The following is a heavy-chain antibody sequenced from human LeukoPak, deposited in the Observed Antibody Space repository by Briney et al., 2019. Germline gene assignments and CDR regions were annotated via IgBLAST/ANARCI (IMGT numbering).Heavy chain of an antibody. CDR1: GFTFSSYA. D-gene: IGHD6-13*01. Sequence: PWGSLRLSCAASGFTFSSYAMSWVRQAPGQGLEWVSTISDTGGSTYYADSVKGRSTISRDNSKNTLYLQMNSLRAEDTAVYYCAKSFLAAPDLYYFFSYRDVWGKENTVTVSS. CDR2: ISDTGGST. CDR3: AKSFLAAPDLYYFFSYRDV. J-gene: IGHJ6*03. V-gene: IGHV3-23*01.